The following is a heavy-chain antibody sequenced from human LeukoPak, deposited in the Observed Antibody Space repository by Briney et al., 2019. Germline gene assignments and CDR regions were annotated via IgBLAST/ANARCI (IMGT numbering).Heavy chain of an antibody. Sequence: PSETLSLTCTVSGASISSTTYYWGWIRQPPRKGLEWIASIYYSGSTYYNPSLKSRVTISVDTSKNQFSLKLSSVTAADTAVYYCARGDPRRYSSSWYWFDPWGQGTLVTVSS. CDR2: IYYSGST. CDR3: ARGDPRRYSSSWYWFDP. J-gene: IGHJ5*02. V-gene: IGHV4-39*07. CDR1: GASISSTTYY. D-gene: IGHD6-13*01.